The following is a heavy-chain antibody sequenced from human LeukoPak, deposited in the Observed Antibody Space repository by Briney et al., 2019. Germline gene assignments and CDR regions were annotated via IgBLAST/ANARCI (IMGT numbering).Heavy chain of an antibody. V-gene: IGHV3-48*04. J-gene: IGHJ4*02. CDR1: GFTFSSYS. CDR3: AKSGVPVCSNTNCFFDY. CDR2: ISSSSSTI. D-gene: IGHD2-2*01. Sequence: GGSLRLSCAASGFTFSSYSMNWLRQAPGKGLEWVSYISSSSSTIYYADSVKGRFTISRDNSKNTLYLQMNSLRAEDTAVYFCAKSGVPVCSNTNCFFDYWGQGTLVTVSS.